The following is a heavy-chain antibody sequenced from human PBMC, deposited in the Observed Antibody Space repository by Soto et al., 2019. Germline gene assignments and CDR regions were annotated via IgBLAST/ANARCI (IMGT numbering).Heavy chain of an antibody. V-gene: IGHV3-30*18. Sequence: GGSLRLSCAASGLTFSSYGMHWVRQAPGKGLEWVAVISYDGSNKYYADSVKGRFTISRDNSKNTLYLQMNSLRAEDTAVYYCAKDNEYSSSFVDYWGQGTLVTVSS. CDR1: GLTFSSYG. CDR2: ISYDGSNK. CDR3: AKDNEYSSSFVDY. D-gene: IGHD6-6*01. J-gene: IGHJ4*02.